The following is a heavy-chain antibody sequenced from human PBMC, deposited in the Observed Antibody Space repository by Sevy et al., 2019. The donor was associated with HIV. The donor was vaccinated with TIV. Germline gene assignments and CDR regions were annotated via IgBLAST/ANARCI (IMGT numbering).Heavy chain of an antibody. J-gene: IGHJ4*02. CDR2: IKEDGSEK. CDR1: GFTFSGNW. CDR3: ASDAGYCSSTSCYRGDYFDY. D-gene: IGHD2-2*02. Sequence: GGSLRLSCAASGFTFSGNWMSWVRQAPGKGLEWVADIKEDGSEKYYVDSVKGRFTISRDNAKKSLYLQMNNLRAEDTAAYYCASDAGYCSSTSCYRGDYFDYWGQGTLVTVSS. V-gene: IGHV3-7*01.